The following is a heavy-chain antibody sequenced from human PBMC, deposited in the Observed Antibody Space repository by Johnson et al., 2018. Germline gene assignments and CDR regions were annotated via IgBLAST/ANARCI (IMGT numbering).Heavy chain of an antibody. V-gene: IGHV3-30-3*01. CDR1: GFTFSSYA. D-gene: IGHD4-17*01. Sequence: QLVESGGGVVQPGRSLRLSCAASGFTFSSYAMHWVRQAPGKGLEWVAVISYDGSNKYYADSVKGRFTISRDNSKNTLYLQMNSLRAEDTAVYYCAREYYGDYVFVRDYYYYMDVWGKGTTVTVSS. CDR2: ISYDGSNK. CDR3: AREYYGDYVFVRDYYYYMDV. J-gene: IGHJ6*03.